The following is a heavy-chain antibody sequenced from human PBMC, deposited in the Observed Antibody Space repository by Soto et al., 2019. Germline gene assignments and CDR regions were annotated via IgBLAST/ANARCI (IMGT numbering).Heavy chain of an antibody. CDR1: GLTFSSYS. CDR2: ISVSGGSA. Sequence: GGSLRFSCAASGLTFSSYSMSLVRQAPGKGLECVSAISVSGGSAYYADSVKGRFTISRDNSKNTLYLQMNSRRAEDTAVYYRATVNRGRSYGMAVWGQGTSVTVSS. D-gene: IGHD3-10*01. J-gene: IGHJ6*02. V-gene: IGHV3-23*01. CDR3: ATVNRGRSYGMAV.